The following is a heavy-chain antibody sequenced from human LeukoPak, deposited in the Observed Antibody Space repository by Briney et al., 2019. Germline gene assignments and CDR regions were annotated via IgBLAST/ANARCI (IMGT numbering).Heavy chain of an antibody. V-gene: IGHV3-23*01. CDR2: ISGSGGT. D-gene: IGHD1-26*01. Sequence: GRSLRLSCAASGFTFSSSAMGWVRQAPGKGLEWVSTISGSGGTYYADSVKGRFTISRDNSKNALYLQMNSLRAEDTAVYYCVGARSWGQGTLVTVSS. CDR3: VGARS. CDR1: GFTFSSSA. J-gene: IGHJ5*02.